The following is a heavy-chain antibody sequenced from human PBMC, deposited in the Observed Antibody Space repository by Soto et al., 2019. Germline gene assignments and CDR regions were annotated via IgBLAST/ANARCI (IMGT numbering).Heavy chain of an antibody. Sequence: QVQLVESGGGVVQPGRSLRLSCAASEFNFSSYAMHWVRQAPGKGLEWVAVISYDGNNKYYADSVKGRFTISRDNSKNTLYLQMNSLRSEDTAVYYCARGEWLQLRTGDIDYWGQGTLVIVSS. J-gene: IGHJ4*02. CDR1: EFNFSSYA. D-gene: IGHD5-12*01. CDR3: ARGEWLQLRTGDIDY. V-gene: IGHV3-30-3*01. CDR2: ISYDGNNK.